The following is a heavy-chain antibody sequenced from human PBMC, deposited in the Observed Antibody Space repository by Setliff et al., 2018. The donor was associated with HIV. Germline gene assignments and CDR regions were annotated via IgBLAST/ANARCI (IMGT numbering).Heavy chain of an antibody. CDR1: GGAFSSYG. D-gene: IGHD6-13*01. J-gene: IGHJ5*02. CDR3: ARGAWKYSRTPWEGFLP. V-gene: IGHV1-69*13. CDR2: IIPMSGTA. Sequence: GASVKVSCKASGGAFSSYGFNWVRQAPGQGLEWMGGIIPMSGTAKYAKKFQGRVTITADESTSTVYMELSILRFEDTAVYYCARGAWKYSRTPWEGFLPWGQGTLVTVSS.